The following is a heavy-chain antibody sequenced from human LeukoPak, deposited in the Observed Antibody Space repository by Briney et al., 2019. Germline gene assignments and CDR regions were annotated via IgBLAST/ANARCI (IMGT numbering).Heavy chain of an antibody. CDR2: MYHSGSI. J-gene: IGHJ4*02. Sequence: ASETLSLTCTVSGHSISSGYFWGWIRQPPGKGLEWIGSMYHSGSIYHNPSLKSRVTISLDTSRNQFSLKLYSVTAADTAVYYCARDPYCSGGSCYPFDYWGQGTLVTVSS. V-gene: IGHV4-38-2*02. D-gene: IGHD2-15*01. CDR3: ARDPYCSGGSCYPFDY. CDR1: GHSISSGYF.